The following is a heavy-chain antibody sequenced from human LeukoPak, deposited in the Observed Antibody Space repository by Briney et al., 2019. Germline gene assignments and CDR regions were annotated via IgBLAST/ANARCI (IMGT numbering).Heavy chain of an antibody. J-gene: IGHJ6*02. Sequence: VGSLRVSCTPSGVTFSIYGMHCVRQGPGKGLERVVGIWNDGSKICYGDSVKGRFTISRYNSKNKLNRRMNSRRAEKPAVYYCARDLSRRLIDYGIDVWGQGTTVTVSS. CDR3: ARDLSRRLIDYGIDV. CDR2: IWNDGSKI. V-gene: IGHV3-33*01. CDR1: GVTFSIYG. D-gene: IGHD3-22*01.